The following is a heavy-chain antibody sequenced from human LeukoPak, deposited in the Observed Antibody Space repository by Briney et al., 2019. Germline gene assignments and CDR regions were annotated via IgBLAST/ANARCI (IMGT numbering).Heavy chain of an antibody. D-gene: IGHD3-10*01. Sequence: SETLSLTCTVSGGSISSGSYYWNWIRQPAGKGLGWIGRIYTSGSTSGSTNYNPSLMSRITMSVDTSKNQFSLKLSSVTAADTAVYYCARDRGFVVAFDIWGQGTMVTVSS. CDR3: ARDRGFVVAFDI. J-gene: IGHJ3*02. CDR2: IYTSGSTSGST. V-gene: IGHV4-61*02. CDR1: GGSISSGSYY.